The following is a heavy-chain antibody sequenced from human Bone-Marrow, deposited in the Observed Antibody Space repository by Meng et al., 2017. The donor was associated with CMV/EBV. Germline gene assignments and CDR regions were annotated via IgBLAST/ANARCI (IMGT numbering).Heavy chain of an antibody. J-gene: IGHJ3*02. V-gene: IGHV3-23*01. D-gene: IGHD2-21*01. CDR3: ASSSRLRHDAFAI. CDR2: ISGSGGST. Sequence: GESLKISCAASGFTFRSYTMSWVRQAPGKGLEWVSGISGSGGSTYYADSVEGRFTISRDNSKNTLYLQMNSLRAEDTAVYYCASSSRLRHDAFAIWGQGTMVTVSS. CDR1: GFTFRSYT.